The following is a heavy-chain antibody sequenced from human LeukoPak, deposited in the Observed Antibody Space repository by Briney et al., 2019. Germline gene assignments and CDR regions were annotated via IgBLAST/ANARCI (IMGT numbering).Heavy chain of an antibody. CDR3: ARDRRDYDILTTGYYGMDV. CDR2: IYSGGST. J-gene: IGHJ6*02. CDR1: GFTFGDYA. D-gene: IGHD3-9*01. Sequence: GGSLRLSCTASGFTFGDYAMSWVRQAPGKGLEWVSVIYSGGSTYYADSVKGRFTISRDNSKNTLYLQMNSLRAEDTAVYYCARDRRDYDILTTGYYGMDVWGQGTTVTVSS. V-gene: IGHV3-53*01.